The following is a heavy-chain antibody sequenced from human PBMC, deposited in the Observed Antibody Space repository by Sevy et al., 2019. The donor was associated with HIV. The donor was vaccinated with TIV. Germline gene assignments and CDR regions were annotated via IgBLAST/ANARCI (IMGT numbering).Heavy chain of an antibody. V-gene: IGHV3-53*01. Sequence: GGSLRLSCAVSGFDVSTNYMTWVRQAPGKGLEWVSLIYSGGNRYYAVSVKGRFSISRDNSKNTLYLQMNSLRAEDTALYYCARYMEWGGRRYYYGMDVWGQGTTVTVSS. CDR1: GFDVSTNY. J-gene: IGHJ6*02. CDR3: ARYMEWGGRRYYYGMDV. CDR2: IYSGGNR. D-gene: IGHD3-3*01.